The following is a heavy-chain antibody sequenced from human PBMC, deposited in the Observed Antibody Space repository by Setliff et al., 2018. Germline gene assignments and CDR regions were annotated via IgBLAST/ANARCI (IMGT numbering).Heavy chain of an antibody. D-gene: IGHD6-13*01. CDR1: GGSFNSYY. V-gene: IGHV4-34*01. Sequence: ETLSLTCAVYGGSFNSYYWSWIRQPPGKGLEWIGEINHSGSINYNPSLKSRVTISVDTSKNQFSLKLSSVTAADTAVYYCARGDIAAGTTTISWWFDPWGQGNLVTVSS. CDR2: INHSGSI. J-gene: IGHJ5*02. CDR3: ARGDIAAGTTTISWWFDP.